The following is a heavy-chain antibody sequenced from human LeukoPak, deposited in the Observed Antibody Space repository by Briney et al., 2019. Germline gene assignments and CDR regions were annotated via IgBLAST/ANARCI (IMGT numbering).Heavy chain of an antibody. V-gene: IGHV3-9*01. Sequence: PLRSLRLSCAASGFTFDEYAMHWGRQAPRKGLEWVSGISWNSGSIGYADTVRGRFTISRDNAKNSLYLQMNSLRAEDTALYYCAKDTLAAAGRYYYYGMDVWGQGTTVTVSS. CDR2: ISWNSGSI. J-gene: IGHJ6*02. D-gene: IGHD6-13*01. CDR3: AKDTLAAAGRYYYYGMDV. CDR1: GFTFDEYA.